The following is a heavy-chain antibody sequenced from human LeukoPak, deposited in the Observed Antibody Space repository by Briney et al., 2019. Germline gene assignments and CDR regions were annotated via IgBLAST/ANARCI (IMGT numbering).Heavy chain of an antibody. CDR1: GYSFTSYW. CDR3: ATTRHSSGYEFDY. Sequence: GGSLKIPCKGSGYSFTSYWIGWVRQMPGKGLEWMGIIYPGDSDTRYSPSFQGQVTISADKSISTAYLQWSSLKASDTAMYYCATTRHSSGYEFDYWGQGTLVTVSS. V-gene: IGHV5-51*01. D-gene: IGHD3-22*01. J-gene: IGHJ4*02. CDR2: IYPGDSDT.